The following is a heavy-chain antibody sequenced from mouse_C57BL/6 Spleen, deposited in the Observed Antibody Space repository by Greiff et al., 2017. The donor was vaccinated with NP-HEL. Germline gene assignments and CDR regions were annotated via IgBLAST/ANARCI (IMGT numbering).Heavy chain of an antibody. D-gene: IGHD1-1*01. V-gene: IGHV1-76*01. CDR2: IYPGSGNT. Sequence: VQLQQSGAELVRPGASVKLSCKASGYTFTDYYINWVKQRPGQGLEWIARIYPGSGNTYYNEKFKGKATLTAEKSSSTAYMQLSSLTSEDSAVYFCAREDYYGSSYGPYAMDYWGQGTSVTVSS. CDR3: AREDYYGSSYGPYAMDY. CDR1: GYTFTDYY. J-gene: IGHJ4*01.